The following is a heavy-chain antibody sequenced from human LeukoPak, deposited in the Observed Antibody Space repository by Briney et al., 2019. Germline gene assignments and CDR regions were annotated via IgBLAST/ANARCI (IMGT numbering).Heavy chain of an antibody. CDR2: IYASGST. CDR1: GGSSSSYY. CDR3: ARLFGEGSSSGGFDF. J-gene: IGHJ4*02. V-gene: IGHV4-4*09. D-gene: IGHD6-6*01. Sequence: SETLSLTCTVSGGSSSSYYWNWFRQSPGKGLEWIGYIYASGSTNYNPSLKSRVTISVDTTKNQFSLKLSSVTAADTAVYYYARLFGEGSSSGGFDFWGQGTLVTVSS.